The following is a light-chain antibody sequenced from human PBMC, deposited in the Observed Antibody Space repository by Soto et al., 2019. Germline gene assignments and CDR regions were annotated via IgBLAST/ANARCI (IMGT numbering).Light chain of an antibody. Sequence: QSALTQPPSVSGAPGQRVIISCTGSNSNIGAGYDVHWYQQLPGTAPKLLIYGNNNRPSGVPDRFSGSKSGTSASLAITGLQAEDEADYYCQSYDSSLSGYVVFGGGTKVTVL. CDR1: NSNIGAGYD. CDR3: QSYDSSLSGYVV. V-gene: IGLV1-40*01. J-gene: IGLJ2*01. CDR2: GNN.